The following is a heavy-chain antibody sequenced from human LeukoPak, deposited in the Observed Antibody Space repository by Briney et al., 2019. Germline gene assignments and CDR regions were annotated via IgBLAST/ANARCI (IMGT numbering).Heavy chain of an antibody. CDR2: ISGSGGST. D-gene: IGHD2-2*01. V-gene: IGHV3-23*01. CDR1: GFTFSSYA. J-gene: IGHJ4*02. CDR3: ARDYCSSTSCLFDY. Sequence: GGSLRLSCAASGFTFSSYAMSWVRQAPGKGLEWVSAISGSGGSTYYADSVKGRFTISRDNSKSTLYLQMNSLRAEDTAVYYCARDYCSSTSCLFDYWGQGTLVTVSS.